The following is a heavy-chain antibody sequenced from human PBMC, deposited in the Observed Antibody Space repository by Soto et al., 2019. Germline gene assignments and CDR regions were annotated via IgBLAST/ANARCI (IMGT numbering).Heavy chain of an antibody. CDR3: ASEKYYDFWSGSESWFDP. V-gene: IGHV1-46*03. J-gene: IGHJ5*02. D-gene: IGHD3-3*01. CDR1: GYTFTSYY. Sequence: GASVKVSCKASGYTFTSYYMHWVRQAPGQGLEWMGIINPSGGSTSYAQKFQGGVTMTRDTSTSTVYMELSSLRSEDTAVYYCASEKYYDFWSGSESWFDPWGQGTLVTVSS. CDR2: INPSGGST.